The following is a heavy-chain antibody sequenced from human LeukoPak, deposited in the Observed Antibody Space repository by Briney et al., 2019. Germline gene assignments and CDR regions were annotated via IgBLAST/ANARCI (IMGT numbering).Heavy chain of an antibody. V-gene: IGHV3-23*01. CDR1: GFTFSSYA. J-gene: IGHJ4*02. CDR3: AKDRWSGFSQIDY. CDR2: ISGSGGST. D-gene: IGHD3-3*01. Sequence: PGGSLRLSCAASGFTFSSYAMSWVRQAPGKGLEWVSAISGSGGSTYYADSVKGRFTISRDNSKNTLYLQMNGLRAEDTAIYYCAKDRWSGFSQIDYWGQGTLVTVSS.